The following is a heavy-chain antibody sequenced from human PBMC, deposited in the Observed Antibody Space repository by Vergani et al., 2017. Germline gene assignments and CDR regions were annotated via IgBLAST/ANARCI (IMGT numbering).Heavy chain of an antibody. V-gene: IGHV1-2*02. J-gene: IGHJ4*02. CDR3: AKDLVRVIRPSTFDY. Sequence: QVQLVQSGAEVKKPGASVKVSCKASGYTFTGYYMHWVRQAPGQGLEWMGWINPNSGGTNYAQKFQGRVTMTRDTSISTAYMELSRLRSDDTAVYYCAKDLVRVIRPSTFDYWGQGTLVTVSS. D-gene: IGHD3-10*01. CDR1: GYTFTGYY. CDR2: INPNSGGT.